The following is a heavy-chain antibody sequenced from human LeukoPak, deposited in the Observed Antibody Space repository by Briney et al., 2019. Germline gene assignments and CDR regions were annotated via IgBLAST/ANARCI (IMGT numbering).Heavy chain of an antibody. CDR1: GFTFSDYA. Sequence: QPGGSLRLSCGGSGFTFSDYAMSWVRQAAGKGLEWVSVISGSGTSTNYADPVKGRFTISRDNSKNVLYLKMNSLRAEDTAVYYCAKENYDYSEYQHWGQGTLVTVSS. CDR3: AKENYDYSEYQH. J-gene: IGHJ1*01. V-gene: IGHV3-23*01. D-gene: IGHD4-11*01. CDR2: ISGSGTST.